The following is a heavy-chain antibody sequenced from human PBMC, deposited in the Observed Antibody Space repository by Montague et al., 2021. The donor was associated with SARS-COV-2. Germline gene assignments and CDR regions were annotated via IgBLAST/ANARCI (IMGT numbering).Heavy chain of an antibody. V-gene: IGHV3-30*04. CDR3: AKDSRIAARFYYYYYMDV. Sequence: SLRLSCAASGFTFSSYAMHWVRQAPGKGLEWVAVISYDGSNKYYADSVKGRFTISRDNAKNSLYLQMNSLRAEDTALYYCAKDSRIAARFYYYYYMDVWGKGTTVTVSS. CDR1: GFTFSSYA. J-gene: IGHJ6*03. CDR2: ISYDGSNK. D-gene: IGHD6-6*01.